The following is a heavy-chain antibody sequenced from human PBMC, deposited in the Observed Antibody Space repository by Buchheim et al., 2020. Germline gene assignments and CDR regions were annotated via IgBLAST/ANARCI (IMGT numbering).Heavy chain of an antibody. V-gene: IGHV4-31*03. D-gene: IGHD3-22*01. CDR2: IYYSGST. J-gene: IGHJ6*02. CDR3: AGARDSSGYYYYYYYGMDV. Sequence: QVQLPESGPGLVKPSQTLSLTCTVSGGSISSGGYYWSWISQHPGKGLEGNGYIYYSGSTYFNPALKRRVTISVDTSTYQFSLKLSSVTAADTAVYYCAGARDSSGYYYYYYYGMDVWGQGTT. CDR1: GGSISSGGYY.